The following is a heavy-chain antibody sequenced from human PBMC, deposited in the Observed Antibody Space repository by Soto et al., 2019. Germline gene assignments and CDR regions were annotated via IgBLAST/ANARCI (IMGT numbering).Heavy chain of an antibody. CDR2: ISAYDGKT. J-gene: IGHJ5*02. CDR1: GYTFNTYG. CDR3: ARDPHEFWTSYWFDP. V-gene: IGHV1-18*01. Sequence: GASVKVSCKTSGYTFNTYGINWVRQAPGQGLELMGWISAYDGKTTDAEKFQGRVTLTTDTSTSTAYMELRSLRSDDTAIYYCARDPHEFWTSYWFDPWGQGTPVTVSS. D-gene: IGHD3-3*01.